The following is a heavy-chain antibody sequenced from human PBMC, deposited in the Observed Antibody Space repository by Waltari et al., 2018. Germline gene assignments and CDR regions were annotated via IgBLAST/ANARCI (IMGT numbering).Heavy chain of an antibody. J-gene: IGHJ3*02. CDR2: IIPIFGTA. CDR3: ARNGGSGSYHQAFDI. V-gene: IGHV1-69*05. CDR1: GGTFSSYA. D-gene: IGHD3-10*01. Sequence: QVQLVQSGAEVKKPGSSVKVSCKASGGTFSSYAISWVRQAPGQGLEWMGGIIPIFGTANYEQKFQGRVTITTDESTSTAYMGLSSLRSEDTAVYYCARNGGSGSYHQAFDIWGQGTMVTVSS.